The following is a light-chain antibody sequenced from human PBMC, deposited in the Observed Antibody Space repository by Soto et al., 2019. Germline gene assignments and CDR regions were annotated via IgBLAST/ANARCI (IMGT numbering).Light chain of an antibody. V-gene: IGKV3-20*01. CDR3: QQYGSSPTT. CDR1: QSVSSSY. J-gene: IGKJ1*01. CDR2: GAS. Sequence: EIVLTQSPGTLSLSPGERATLSCRASQSVSSSYLAWYQQKPGQAPRLLIYGASSRAAGIPDRFSGSGSGTEFTLTISRLEPEDFAVYYCQQYGSSPTTFGQGTKVDNK.